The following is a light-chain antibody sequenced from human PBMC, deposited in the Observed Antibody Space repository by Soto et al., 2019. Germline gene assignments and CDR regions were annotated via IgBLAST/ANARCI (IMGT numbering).Light chain of an antibody. J-gene: IGKJ5*01. V-gene: IGKV1-33*01. CDR3: QQYDTLIT. CDR2: DAS. CDR1: QDISNF. Sequence: DIQMTQSPSSLSASVGDRVTITCQASQDISNFLNWYQQKPGKGPKVLIYDASKLETGVPSRFSGSGSGTVFTFTISSLQPEDIATYYCQQYDTLITFGQGTRLVIK.